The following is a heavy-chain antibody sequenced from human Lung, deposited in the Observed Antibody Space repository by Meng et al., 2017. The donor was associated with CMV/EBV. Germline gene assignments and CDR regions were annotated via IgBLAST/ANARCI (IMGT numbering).Heavy chain of an antibody. D-gene: IGHD3-10*02. Sequence: SXTXSLXCAVSGGVINVYYWSWIRQPPGKGLEWVGSISYDGTTSYNPSLNSRVTISLDTSKSQFSLKLTSVTAADTALYYCAGLLPSGKYVHHWFDPWGQGXLVT. CDR2: ISYDGTT. J-gene: IGHJ5*01. CDR1: GGVINVYY. V-gene: IGHV4-59*12. CDR3: AGLLPSGKYVHHWFDP.